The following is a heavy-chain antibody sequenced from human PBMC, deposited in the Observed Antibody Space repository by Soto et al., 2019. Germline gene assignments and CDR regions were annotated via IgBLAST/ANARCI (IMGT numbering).Heavy chain of an antibody. Sequence: EVQLVESGGGLVQPGGSLRLSCAASGFTLSNYAVNWVRQAPGKGLEWVSYISSDSRYIYYGDSVKCRFTISRHNVRNSVYLQMNSLRDEDTAVYYCARIKLVEFFFINVDVYDMDVWGQGTPVTVSS. V-gene: IGHV3-48*02. CDR3: ARIKLVEFFFINVDVYDMDV. CDR1: GFTLSNYA. J-gene: IGHJ6*02. CDR2: ISSDSRYI. D-gene: IGHD3-16*01.